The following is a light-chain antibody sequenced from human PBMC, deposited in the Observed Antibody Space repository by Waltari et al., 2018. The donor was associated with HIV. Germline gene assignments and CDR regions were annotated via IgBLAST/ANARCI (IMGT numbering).Light chain of an antibody. CDR2: GNS. CDR3: QSYDSSLSGSV. CDR1: SSNIGAGCD. V-gene: IGLV1-40*01. Sequence: QSVLTQQPSVSGAPGRRVTISCTGSSSNIGAGCDVHWYQQLPGAAPKLLIYGNSNRPSGVPDRFSGSKSGTSASLAITGLQAEDEADYYCQSYDSSLSGSVFGGVTKLTVL. J-gene: IGLJ3*02.